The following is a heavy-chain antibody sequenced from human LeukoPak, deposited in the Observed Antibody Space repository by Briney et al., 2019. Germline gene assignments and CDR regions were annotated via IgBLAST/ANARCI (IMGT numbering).Heavy chain of an antibody. V-gene: IGHV4-39*01. Sequence: SETLSLTCTVSGGSISSSSYYWGWIRQPPGKGLEWIGSIYYSGSTYYNPSLKSRVTISVDTSKNQFSLKLSSVTAADTAVYYCARHLRFWTYCSSTSCHGPIDYWGQGTLVTVSS. CDR3: ARHLRFWTYCSSTSCHGPIDY. D-gene: IGHD2-2*01. CDR2: IYYSGST. J-gene: IGHJ4*02. CDR1: GGSISSSSYY.